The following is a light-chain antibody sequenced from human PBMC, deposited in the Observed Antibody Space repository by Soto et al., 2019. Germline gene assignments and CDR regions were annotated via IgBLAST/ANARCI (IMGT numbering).Light chain of an antibody. CDR1: SSNIGSNY. Sequence: QCVLTQPPSASGTPGQRVTISCSGSSSNIGSNYVYWYQQLPGTVPQLLIYRNSERPSGVPDRFSGSKSGTSASLAISGLRSEVEADYYCAAWDDSLSGVVFGGGTKLTVL. CDR2: RNS. J-gene: IGLJ2*01. CDR3: AAWDDSLSGVV. V-gene: IGLV1-47*01.